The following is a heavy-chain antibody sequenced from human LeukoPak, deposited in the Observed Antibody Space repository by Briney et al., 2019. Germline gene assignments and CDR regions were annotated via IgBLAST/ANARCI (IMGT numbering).Heavy chain of an antibody. D-gene: IGHD2-15*01. V-gene: IGHV4-61*02. CDR3: ARNGRYCSGGGRSGYYYYMDV. CDR1: GGSISSGSYY. J-gene: IGHJ6*03. Sequence: SETLSLTCTVSGGSISSGSYYWSWIRQPAGKGLEWIGRIYSSGSTNYNTSLKSRVTISVDTSKNQFSLKLTSVTAADTAVYHCARNGRYCSGGGRSGYYYYMDVWGKGTTVTVSS. CDR2: IYSSGST.